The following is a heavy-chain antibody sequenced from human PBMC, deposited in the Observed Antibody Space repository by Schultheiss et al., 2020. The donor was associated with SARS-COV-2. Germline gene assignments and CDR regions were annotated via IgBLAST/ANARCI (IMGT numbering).Heavy chain of an antibody. CDR3: ARVSEGGYDILTGYYFTWYGMDV. V-gene: IGHV3-33*08. Sequence: GGSLRLSCAASGFTFSSYAMSWVRQAPGKGLEWVAVIWYDGSNKYYADSVKGRFTISRDNSKNTLYLQMNSLRSEDTAVYYCARVSEGGYDILTGYYFTWYGMDVWGQGTTVTVSS. CDR2: IWYDGSNK. D-gene: IGHD3-9*01. CDR1: GFTFSSYA. J-gene: IGHJ6*02.